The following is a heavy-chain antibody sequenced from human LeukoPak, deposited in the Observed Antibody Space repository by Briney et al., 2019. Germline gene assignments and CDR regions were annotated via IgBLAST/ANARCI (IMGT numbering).Heavy chain of an antibody. Sequence: PGGSLRLSCAASGFTVSDDYMSWVRQAPGKGLEWVSVIYSGGTTDYADSVKGRFTISRNNSKNTLYLQMNSLRAEDTAVYYCARDGVWATFDYWGQRTLVTVSS. CDR1: GFTVSDDY. V-gene: IGHV3-66*01. CDR3: ARDGVWATFDY. D-gene: IGHD2-8*01. J-gene: IGHJ4*02. CDR2: IYSGGTT.